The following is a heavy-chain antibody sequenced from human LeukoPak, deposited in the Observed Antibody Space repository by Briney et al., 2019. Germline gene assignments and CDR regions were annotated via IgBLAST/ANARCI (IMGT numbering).Heavy chain of an antibody. D-gene: IGHD6-19*01. Sequence: GGSLRLSCAASGFTFSDYYMSWIRQAPGKGLEWVSYISSSGSTIYYADSVKGRFTISSANAKNSLYLQMNSLTAEDTAVYYCARDSSGWYLQYFQHWGQGTLVTVSS. CDR3: ARDSSGWYLQYFQH. CDR1: GFTFSDYY. CDR2: ISSSGSTI. J-gene: IGHJ1*01. V-gene: IGHV3-11*01.